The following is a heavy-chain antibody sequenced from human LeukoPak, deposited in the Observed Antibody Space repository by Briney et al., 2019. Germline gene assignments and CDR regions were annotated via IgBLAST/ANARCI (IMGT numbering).Heavy chain of an antibody. CDR3: ARESYSGTYYLGY. V-gene: IGHV3-74*01. CDR1: GITFSSYW. J-gene: IGHJ4*02. D-gene: IGHD1-26*01. Sequence: GGSLRVSCAASGITFSSYWMHWARQAPGEGLVWVARINRDGSNTNYADSVKGRFTVSRDNAKNTLYLQMNSLRVEDTAVYYCARESYSGTYYLGYWGQGTLVTVSS. CDR2: INRDGSNT.